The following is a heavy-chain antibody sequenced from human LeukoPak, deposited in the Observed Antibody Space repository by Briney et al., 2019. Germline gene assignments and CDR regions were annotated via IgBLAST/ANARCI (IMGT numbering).Heavy chain of an antibody. D-gene: IGHD3-16*02. V-gene: IGHV3-23*01. J-gene: IGHJ4*02. CDR3: ANSPYYDYVWGSYRYSFDY. CDR1: GFTFSSYA. CDR2: ISGSGGST. Sequence: GGSLRLSCAASGFTFSSYAMSWVRQAPGKGLEWVSAISGSGGSTYYADSVKGRFTNSIDNSKNTLELQINSLRAEDTAVYYCANSPYYDYVWGSYRYSFDYWGQGTLVTVSS.